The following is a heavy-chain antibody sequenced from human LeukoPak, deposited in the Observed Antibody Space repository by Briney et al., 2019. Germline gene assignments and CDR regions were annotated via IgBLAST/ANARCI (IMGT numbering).Heavy chain of an antibody. CDR1: GYTFTSYD. Sequence: ASVKISCKASGYTFTSYDLNWVRRATGQGLEWMGWMSPASGNAGYAQEFQGRVTMTRDTSVSTAYMELNSLRSEDTAVYYCARGPPNWGFDSWGQGTLVTVSS. CDR2: MSPASGNA. D-gene: IGHD7-27*01. V-gene: IGHV1-8*01. CDR3: ARGPPNWGFDS. J-gene: IGHJ4*02.